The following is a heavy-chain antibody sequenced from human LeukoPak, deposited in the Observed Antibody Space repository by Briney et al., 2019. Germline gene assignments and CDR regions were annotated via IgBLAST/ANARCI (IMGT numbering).Heavy chain of an antibody. CDR1: GGSISSGSYY. V-gene: IGHV4-61*02. CDR3: ARVPGDGSGSYT. Sequence: SQTLSLTCTVSGGSISSGSYYWSWIRQPAGKGLEWIGRIYTSGSTNYNPSLKSRVTISVDTSKNQFSLKLSSVTAADTAVYYCARVPGDGSGSYTWGQGTLVTVSS. D-gene: IGHD3-10*01. J-gene: IGHJ4*02. CDR2: IYTSGST.